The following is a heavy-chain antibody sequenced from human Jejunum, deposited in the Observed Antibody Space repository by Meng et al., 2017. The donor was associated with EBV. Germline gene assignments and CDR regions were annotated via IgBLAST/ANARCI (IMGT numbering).Heavy chain of an antibody. Sequence: QVQINQGGAVLCKPSQTLSLICAVYDGSFSGYYWSWIRQPPGKGLEWIGEISDNEGTKYNPSLKSRVTVSLDTSKNQFSLRLSSVTAADTALYYCARGPDHSKQGYWGQGTLVTVSS. CDR3: ARGPDHSKQGY. J-gene: IGHJ4*02. D-gene: IGHD1-14*01. CDR1: DGSFSGYY. CDR2: ISDNEGT. V-gene: IGHV4-34*01.